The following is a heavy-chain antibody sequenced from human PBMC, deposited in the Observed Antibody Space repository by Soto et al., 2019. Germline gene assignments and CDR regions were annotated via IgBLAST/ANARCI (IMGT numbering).Heavy chain of an antibody. D-gene: IGHD2-15*01. Sequence: GASVKVSCNASGGTFSSYTISWVRQAPGQGLEWMGRIIPILGIANYAQKFQGRVTITADKSTSTAYMELSSLRSEDTAVYYCARGGALVVVVAADMVPDAFDIGGQGTMVTVSS. CDR3: ARGGALVVVVAADMVPDAFDI. V-gene: IGHV1-69*02. CDR1: GGTFSSYT. J-gene: IGHJ3*02. CDR2: IIPILGIA.